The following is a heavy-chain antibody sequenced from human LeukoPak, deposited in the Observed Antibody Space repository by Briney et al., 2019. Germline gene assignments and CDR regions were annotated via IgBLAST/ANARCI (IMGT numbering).Heavy chain of an antibody. V-gene: IGHV3-21*01. CDR3: ARGRGCSSMSCYPDY. J-gene: IGHJ4*02. D-gene: IGHD2-2*01. Sequence: PGGSLRLSCAASGFSFSGYSINWVRQAPGKGLEWVSSLSPGSSYKHYADSVKGRFTISRDNAKNLLYLQMNSLGAEVTAIYYCARGRGCSSMSCYPDYWGQGTLVTVSS. CDR2: LSPGSSYK. CDR1: GFSFSGYS.